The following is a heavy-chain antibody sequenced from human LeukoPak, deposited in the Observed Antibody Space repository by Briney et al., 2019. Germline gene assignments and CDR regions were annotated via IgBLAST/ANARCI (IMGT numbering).Heavy chain of an antibody. CDR3: AKGTAAGTYDAFDI. D-gene: IGHD6-13*01. Sequence: GGSLRLSCAASGFTFSSYWMHWVRQAPGKGLEWVSGISWNSGSIGYADSVKGRFTISRDNAKNSLYLQMNSLRAEDMALYYCAKGTAAGTYDAFDIWGQGTMVTVSS. J-gene: IGHJ3*02. CDR2: ISWNSGSI. CDR1: GFTFSSYW. V-gene: IGHV3-9*03.